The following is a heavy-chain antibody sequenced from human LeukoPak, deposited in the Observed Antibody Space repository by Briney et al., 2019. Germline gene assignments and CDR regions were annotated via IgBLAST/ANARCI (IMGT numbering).Heavy chain of an antibody. CDR1: GYTFTSYY. Sequence: ASVKVSCKASGYTFTSYYMHWVRQAPGQGLEWMGIINPSGGSTSYARKFQGRVTMTRDTSTSTVYMELSSLRSEDTAVYYCARALLFGDPSDAFDIWGQGTMVTVSS. J-gene: IGHJ3*02. CDR3: ARALLFGDPSDAFDI. CDR2: INPSGGST. D-gene: IGHD4-17*01. V-gene: IGHV1-46*01.